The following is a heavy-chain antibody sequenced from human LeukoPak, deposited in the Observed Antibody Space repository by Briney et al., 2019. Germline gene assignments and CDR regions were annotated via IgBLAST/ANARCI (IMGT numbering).Heavy chain of an antibody. Sequence: ASVKVSCKASGYTFTGYYMHWVRQAPGQGLEWMGWINPNSGGTNYAQKFQGRVTMTRDTSISTAYMELSRLRSDDTAVYYCARLGHTSYYYYYYYMDVWGKGTTVTVSS. CDR3: ARLGHTSYYYYYYYMDV. CDR2: INPNSGGT. CDR1: GYTFTGYY. J-gene: IGHJ6*03. V-gene: IGHV1-2*02.